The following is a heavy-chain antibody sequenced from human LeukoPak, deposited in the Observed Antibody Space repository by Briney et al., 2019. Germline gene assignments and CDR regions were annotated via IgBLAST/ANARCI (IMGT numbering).Heavy chain of an antibody. CDR2: ISYDGSNK. Sequence: GGSLRLSCAASGFTFSSYAMHWVRQAPGKGLEWVAVISYDGSNKYYADSVKGRFTISRDNSKNTLYLQMNSLRAEDTAPYYCAKSVAIYFYYGLDVWGQGTTVTVSS. J-gene: IGHJ6*02. V-gene: IGHV3-30-3*02. D-gene: IGHD3-3*01. CDR3: AKSVAIYFYYGLDV. CDR1: GFTFSSYA.